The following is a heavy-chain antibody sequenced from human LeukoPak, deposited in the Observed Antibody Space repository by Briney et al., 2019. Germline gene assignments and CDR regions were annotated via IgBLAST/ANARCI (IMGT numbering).Heavy chain of an antibody. V-gene: IGHV3-23*01. J-gene: IGHJ4*02. CDR2: ISGSGGST. D-gene: IGHD2-15*01. Sequence: GGSLRLSCAASGFTFSSYWMSWVRQAPGKGLEWVSAISGSGGSTYYADSVKGRFTISRDNSKNTLYLQMNSLRAEDTAVYYCAKGDRYCSGGSCYDWGQGTLVTVSS. CDR1: GFTFSSYW. CDR3: AKGDRYCSGGSCYD.